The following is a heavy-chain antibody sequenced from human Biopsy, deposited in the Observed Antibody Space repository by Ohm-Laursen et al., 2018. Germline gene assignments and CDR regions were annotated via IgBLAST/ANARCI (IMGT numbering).Heavy chain of an antibody. CDR3: ARATNSTGWPYYYFYGMDV. CDR2: IYYSGST. CDR1: GGSISSDY. Sequence: SDTLSLTCTVSGGSISSDYWSWIRQTPGKGLEWIGYIYYSGSTNYNPSLKGRVTISVDTSKNQFSLRLNSVTAAVTAVYYCARATNSTGWPYYYFYGMDVWGQGTTVTVSS. V-gene: IGHV4-59*07. J-gene: IGHJ6*02. D-gene: IGHD2/OR15-2a*01.